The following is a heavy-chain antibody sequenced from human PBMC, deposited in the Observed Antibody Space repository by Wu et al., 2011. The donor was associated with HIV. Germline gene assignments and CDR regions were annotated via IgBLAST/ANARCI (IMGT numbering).Heavy chain of an antibody. J-gene: IGHJ3*01. CDR3: AAGEKAQALIDAFHV. CDR2: FDPQDDET. V-gene: IGHV1-24*01. CDR1: GYTLSELS. Sequence: QVQLVQSGAEVKKPGASVKVSCKVSGYTLSELSMHWVRQAPGKGLEWMGGFDPQDDETIYPQKFQGRVTLTEDTSTDTAYMELSSLRSEDTAVYYCAAGEKAQALIDAFHVWDQGTLLTVSS. D-gene: IGHD5-24*01.